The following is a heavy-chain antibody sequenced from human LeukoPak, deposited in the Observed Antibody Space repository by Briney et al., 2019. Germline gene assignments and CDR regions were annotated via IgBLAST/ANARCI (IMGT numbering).Heavy chain of an antibody. D-gene: IGHD3-10*01. CDR1: GGSISSSSYY. V-gene: IGHV4-39*07. Sequence: SETLSLTCTVSGGSISSSSYYWGWIRQPPGKGLEWIGEINHSGSTNYNPSLKSRVTISVDTSKNQFSLKLSSVTAADTAVYYCARYYYGSGSPIGRDYWGQGTLVTVSS. CDR3: ARYYYGSGSPIGRDY. J-gene: IGHJ4*02. CDR2: INHSGST.